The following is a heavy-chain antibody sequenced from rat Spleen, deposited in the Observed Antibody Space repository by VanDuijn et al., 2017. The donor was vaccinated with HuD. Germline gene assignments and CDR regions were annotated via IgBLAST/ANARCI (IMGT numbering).Heavy chain of an antibody. J-gene: IGHJ3*01. CDR1: GFSLSSHG. CDR3: ARDLGDWFAY. CDR2: IWGNGET. D-gene: IGHD4-3*01. V-gene: IGHV2-13*01. Sequence: VQLKESGPGLVQPSQTLSLTCTVSGFSLSSHGVIWVRQPPGKGLEWMGVIWGNGETNYTSALKSRLSISRDTSKSQVFLKMNSLQTEDTATYYCARDLGDWFAYWGQGTLVTVSS.